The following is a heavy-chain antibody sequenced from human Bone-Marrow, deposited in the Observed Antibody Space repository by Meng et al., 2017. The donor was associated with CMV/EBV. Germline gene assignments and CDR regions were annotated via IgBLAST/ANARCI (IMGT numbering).Heavy chain of an antibody. Sequence: GESLKISCPASAFIFSSNYMSWVRQAPGKGLEWVSVIYSGGNTYYTDSVKGRFTISRDNSKHTLFFQTNPLRAEDTAVYYCAELDFLSGYYRGYYYYGMDVWGQGTTVTVSS. D-gene: IGHD3-3*01. J-gene: IGHJ6*02. V-gene: IGHV3-53*01. CDR2: IYSGGNT. CDR1: AFIFSSNY. CDR3: AELDFLSGYYRGYYYYGMDV.